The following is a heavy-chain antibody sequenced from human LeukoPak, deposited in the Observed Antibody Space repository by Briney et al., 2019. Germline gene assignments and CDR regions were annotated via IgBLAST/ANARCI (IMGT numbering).Heavy chain of an antibody. CDR3: ARLEKECSTSCYTFYFDY. Sequence: GESLKISCKGSGYSFTSYWIGWVRQMPGKGLEWMGIIYPGDSDTRYSPSFQGQVTISADKSISTAYLQWSSLKASDTAMYYCARLEKECSTSCYTFYFDYWGQGTLVTVSS. CDR1: GYSFTSYW. CDR2: IYPGDSDT. V-gene: IGHV5-51*01. D-gene: IGHD2-2*02. J-gene: IGHJ4*02.